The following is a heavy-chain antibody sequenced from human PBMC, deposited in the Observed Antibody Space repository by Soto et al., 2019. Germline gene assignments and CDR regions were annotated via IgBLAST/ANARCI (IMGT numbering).Heavy chain of an antibody. CDR1: GYTFTSYG. Sequence: QVQLVQSGAEVKKPGASVKVSYKASGYTFTSYGISWVRQAPGQGLEWMGWISAYNGNTNYAQKLQGRVTMTTDTSTSTAYMELRSLRSDDTAVYYCARVTRGYSGSIHDYWFAPWGQGTLVTVSS. CDR3: ARVTRGYSGSIHDYWFAP. V-gene: IGHV1-18*01. CDR2: ISAYNGNT. D-gene: IGHD5-12*01. J-gene: IGHJ5*02.